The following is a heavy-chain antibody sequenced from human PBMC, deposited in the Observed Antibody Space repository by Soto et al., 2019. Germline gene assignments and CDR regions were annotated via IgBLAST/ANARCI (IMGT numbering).Heavy chain of an antibody. CDR1: GVSISNTSYY. CDR2: IYYSGKT. Sequence: ENLALTSTVSGVSISNTSYYWGWIRHSPGKGLEWIGTIYYSGKTYYHPALKSRLTISVETSNNRLSLKLSSWIAADTAVYYCARHGSYWVKATLVP. V-gene: IGHV4-39*01. CDR3: ARHGSY. J-gene: IGHJ4*02.